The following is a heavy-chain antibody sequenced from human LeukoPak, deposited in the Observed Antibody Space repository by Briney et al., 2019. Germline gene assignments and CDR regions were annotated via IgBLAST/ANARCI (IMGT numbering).Heavy chain of an antibody. D-gene: IGHD5-12*01. CDR3: ARGPSGYHNT. CDR1: GFTFSDYA. J-gene: IGHJ4*02. V-gene: IGHV3-64*01. Sequence: GGSLRLSCAASGFTFSDYAMHWVRQAPGKGLEYVSSISSNGGGTYYANSVKGRFTISRDNSKNTLYLQMNSLRAEDTAVYYCARGPSGYHNTGGQGTLVTVSS. CDR2: ISSNGGGT.